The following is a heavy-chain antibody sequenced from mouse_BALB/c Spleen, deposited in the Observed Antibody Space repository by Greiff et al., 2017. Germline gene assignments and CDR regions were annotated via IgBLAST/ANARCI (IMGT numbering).Heavy chain of an antibody. D-gene: IGHD1-1*01. J-gene: IGHJ3*01. Sequence: QVQLQQSGAELMKPGASVKISCKATGYTFSSYWIEWVKQRPGHGLEWIGEILPGSGSTNYNEKFKGKATFTADTSSNTAYMQLSSLTSEDSAVYYCARDYGSSPAWFAYWGQGTLVTVSA. CDR3: ARDYGSSPAWFAY. V-gene: IGHV1-9*01. CDR2: ILPGSGST. CDR1: GYTFSSYW.